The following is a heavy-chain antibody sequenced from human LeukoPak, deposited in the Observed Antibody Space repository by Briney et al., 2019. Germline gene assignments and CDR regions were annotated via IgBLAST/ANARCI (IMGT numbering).Heavy chain of an antibody. CDR3: ARVRPRGSSGYPDY. Sequence: PSETLSLTCGASGDSISSGYYWGWIRQPPGKGLEWIGYMYQSETTYYNPSLQSRVTISADTSKNQFSLKLSSVTAAHTAVFYCARVRPRGSSGYPDYWGQGTLVTVSS. CDR1: GDSISSGYY. J-gene: IGHJ4*02. V-gene: IGHV4-38-2*01. D-gene: IGHD3-22*01. CDR2: MYQSETT.